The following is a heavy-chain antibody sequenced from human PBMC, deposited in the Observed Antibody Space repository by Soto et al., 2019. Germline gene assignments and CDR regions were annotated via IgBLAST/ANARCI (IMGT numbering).Heavy chain of an antibody. Sequence: AASVKVSCKASGYTFTGYYMHWVRQAPGQGLEWMGWINPKSGDTDYAQKFQGRVTMTRDTSISTAYLGLSRLRLDDTACYYWPRDRERLVPTFDYWGQGTLVTISS. CDR2: INPKSGDT. V-gene: IGHV1-2*02. D-gene: IGHD1-1*01. CDR3: PRDRERLVPTFDY. CDR1: GYTFTGYY. J-gene: IGHJ4*02.